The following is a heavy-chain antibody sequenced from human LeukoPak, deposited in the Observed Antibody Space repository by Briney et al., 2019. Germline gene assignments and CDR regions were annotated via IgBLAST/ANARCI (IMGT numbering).Heavy chain of an antibody. V-gene: IGHV3-21*01. J-gene: IGHJ4*02. D-gene: IGHD1-26*01. Sequence: GGSLRLSCAASGFTFSGYPLNWVRQAPGKGLEWVSSISRFAEYIYYADSVKGRFTISRDDAKNSLYLEMNSLKVEDTAVYYCARDFGHQVGATRYYFDYWGQGALVTVSS. CDR2: ISRFAEYI. CDR1: GFTFSGYP. CDR3: ARDFGHQVGATRYYFDY.